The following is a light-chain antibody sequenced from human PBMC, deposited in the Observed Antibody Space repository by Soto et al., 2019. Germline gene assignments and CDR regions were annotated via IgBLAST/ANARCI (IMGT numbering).Light chain of an antibody. V-gene: IGKV3-15*01. J-gene: IGKJ1*01. CDR3: QQYNNWPWT. Sequence: EIVMTQSPATLSVSPGERATLSCRTSQSVSSNLAWYQQKPCQAPRLLIYGVFTRATGIPARLSGSGSGTEFTLTFSSLQSEDFAVYCCQQYNNWPWTFGQGTKVEMK. CDR2: GVF. CDR1: QSVSSN.